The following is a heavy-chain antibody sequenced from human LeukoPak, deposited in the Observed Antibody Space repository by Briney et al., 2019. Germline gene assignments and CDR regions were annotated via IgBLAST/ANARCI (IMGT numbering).Heavy chain of an antibody. V-gene: IGHV1-2*02. D-gene: IGHD2-15*01. CDR2: INPNSGGT. CDR3: ARGSALEPQGYCRGGICSNWFGP. CDR1: GYTFTGYY. J-gene: IGHJ5*02. Sequence: ASVKVSCKASGYTFTGYYMHWVRQAPGQGLEWMGWINPNSGGTNYAQKFQGRVTMTTDTSISTAYMELTRLTSDDTAVYYCARGSALEPQGYCRGGICSNWFGPWGQGTVVTVSS.